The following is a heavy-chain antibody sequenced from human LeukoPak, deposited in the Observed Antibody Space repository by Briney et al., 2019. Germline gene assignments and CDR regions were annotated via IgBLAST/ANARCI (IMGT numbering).Heavy chain of an antibody. D-gene: IGHD2-2*01. CDR1: GFTFSSYE. CDR3: AASNPGGYCSSTSCYGDWFDP. J-gene: IGHJ5*02. V-gene: IGHV4-34*08. Sequence: GSLRLSCAASGFTFSSYEMNWVRQPPGKGLEWIGEINHSGSTNYNPSLKSRVTISVDTSKNQFSLKLSSVTAADTAVYYCAASNPGGYCSSTSCYGDWFDPWGQGTLVTVSS. CDR2: INHSGST.